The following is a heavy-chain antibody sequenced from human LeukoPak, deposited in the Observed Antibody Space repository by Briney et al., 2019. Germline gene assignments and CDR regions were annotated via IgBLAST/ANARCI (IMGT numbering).Heavy chain of an antibody. J-gene: IGHJ4*02. CDR3: AKASRQGAVASPLDY. Sequence: GGSLRLSCAASGFTFTTYAMSWVRQAPGKGLEWVSAIGGSGGRTYYADSVKGRFTISRDNSKDTLFLQMNSLRAEDTAVYYCAKASRQGAVASPLDYWGQGTLVTVSS. CDR2: IGGSGGRT. V-gene: IGHV3-23*01. D-gene: IGHD6-19*01. CDR1: GFTFTTYA.